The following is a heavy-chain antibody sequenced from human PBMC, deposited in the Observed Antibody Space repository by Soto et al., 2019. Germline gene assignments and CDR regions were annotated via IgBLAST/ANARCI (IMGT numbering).Heavy chain of an antibody. CDR1: GGSISSYY. CDR3: ARLIYCSGGSCYGAMDAFDI. Sequence: SETLSLTCTVSGGSISSYYWSWIRQPPGKGLEWIGYIYYSGSTNYNPSLKSRVTISVDTSKNQFSLKLSSVTAADTAVYYCARLIYCSGGSCYGAMDAFDIWGQGTMVTVSS. D-gene: IGHD2-15*01. CDR2: IYYSGST. V-gene: IGHV4-59*08. J-gene: IGHJ3*02.